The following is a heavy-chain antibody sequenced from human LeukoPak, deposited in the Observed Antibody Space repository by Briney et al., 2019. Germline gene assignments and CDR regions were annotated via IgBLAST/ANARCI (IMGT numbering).Heavy chain of an antibody. D-gene: IGHD5-12*01. J-gene: IGHJ4*02. CDR2: INHSGST. CDR3: ARGSAPTGYSGYGWVGATSTIDY. Sequence: SETLSLTCAVYGGSFSGYYWSWIRQPPGKGLEWIGEINHSGSTSYNPSLKSRVTISVDTSKNQFSLKLSSVTAADTAVYYCARGSAPTGYSGYGWVGATSTIDYWGQGTLVTVSS. CDR1: GGSFSGYY. V-gene: IGHV4-34*01.